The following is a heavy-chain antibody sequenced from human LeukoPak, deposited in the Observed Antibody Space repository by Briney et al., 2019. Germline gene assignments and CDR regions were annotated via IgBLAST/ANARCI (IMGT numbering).Heavy chain of an antibody. CDR2: IYYSGGT. J-gene: IGHJ4*02. V-gene: IGHV4-59*01. D-gene: IGHD1-26*01. CDR3: ARDNGGSYYDY. Sequence: SETLSLTCTVSGGSISSYYWSWIRQPPGKGLEWIGYIYYSGGTNYNPSLKSRVTISVDTSKNQFSLKLSSVTAADTAVYYCARDNGGSYYDYWGQGTLVTVSS. CDR1: GGSISSYY.